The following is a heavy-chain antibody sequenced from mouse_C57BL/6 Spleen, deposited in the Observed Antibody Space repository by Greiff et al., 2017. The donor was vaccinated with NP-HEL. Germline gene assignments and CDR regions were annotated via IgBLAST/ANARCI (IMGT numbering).Heavy chain of an antibody. CDR3: ARGALITTVVDDMDY. CDR1: GFNIKDYY. CDR2: IDPEDGET. V-gene: IGHV14-2*01. J-gene: IGHJ4*01. Sequence: VQLQQSGAELVKPGASVKLSCTASGFNIKDYYMHWVKQRTEQGLEWIGRIDPEDGETKYAPKFQGKATITADTSSNTAYLQLSSRTSEDTAVYYCARGALITTVVDDMDYWGQGTSVTVSS. D-gene: IGHD1-1*01.